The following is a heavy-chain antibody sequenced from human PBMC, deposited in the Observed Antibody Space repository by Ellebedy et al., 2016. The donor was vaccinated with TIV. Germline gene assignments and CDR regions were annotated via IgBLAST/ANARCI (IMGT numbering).Heavy chain of an antibody. V-gene: IGHV1-8*01. CDR2: MNPNSGNT. Sequence: AASVKVSCKASGYNFKSYDINWVRQAPGQGLEWMGWMNPNSGNTGYAQKFQGRITMTRNTSITTAYLELSSLRSEDTAVYYCARGLQWFDPWGQGTLVTVSS. CDR1: GYNFKSYD. CDR3: ARGLQWFDP. J-gene: IGHJ5*02.